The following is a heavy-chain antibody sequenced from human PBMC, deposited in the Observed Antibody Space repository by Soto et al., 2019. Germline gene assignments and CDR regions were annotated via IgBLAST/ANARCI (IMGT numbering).Heavy chain of an antibody. CDR1: GYTFTSYG. D-gene: IGHD3-22*01. Sequence: QVQLVQSGAEVKKPGASVKVSCKASGYTFTSYGISWVRQAPGHGLEWMGWISAYNGNTNYAQKLQGRVTMTTDTSTSTAYMELRSLRSDDTAVYYCAVREYYYDSSGYLFRSEYFQHWGQGTLVTVSS. CDR2: ISAYNGNT. CDR3: AVREYYYDSSGYLFRSEYFQH. V-gene: IGHV1-18*01. J-gene: IGHJ1*01.